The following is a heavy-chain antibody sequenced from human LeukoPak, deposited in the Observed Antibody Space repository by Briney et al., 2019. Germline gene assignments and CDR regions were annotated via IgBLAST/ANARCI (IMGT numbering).Heavy chain of an antibody. Sequence: PGGSLRLSCTASGFTFSNACMSWVRQAPGKGLEWVGRIKSKNDGGTTDYAAPVKGRVTISRDDSKNTLYLQMNSLKTEDAALYYCTTFPSGFDIWGQGTMVTVSS. V-gene: IGHV3-15*05. CDR3: TTFPSGFDI. CDR1: GFTFSNAC. J-gene: IGHJ3*02. D-gene: IGHD3-3*01. CDR2: IKSKNDGGTT.